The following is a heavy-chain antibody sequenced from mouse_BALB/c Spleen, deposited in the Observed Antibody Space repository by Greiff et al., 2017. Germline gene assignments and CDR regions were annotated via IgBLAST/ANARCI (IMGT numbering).Heavy chain of an antibody. CDR3: ARDRGYYAMDY. Sequence: ESGPGLVKPSQSLSLTCTVTGYSITSDYAWNWIRQFPGNKLEWMGYISYDGSNNYNPSLKNRISITRDTSKNQFFLKLNSVTTEDTATYYCARDRGYYAMDYWGQGTSVTVSS. CDR1: GYSITSDYA. CDR2: ISYDGSN. V-gene: IGHV3-6*02. J-gene: IGHJ4*01. D-gene: IGHD3-3*01.